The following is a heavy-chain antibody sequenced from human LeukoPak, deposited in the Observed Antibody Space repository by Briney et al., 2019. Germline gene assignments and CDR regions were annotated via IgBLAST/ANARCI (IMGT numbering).Heavy chain of an antibody. J-gene: IGHJ5*02. CDR1: GFTFSSYW. CDR2: INSDGSST. CDR3: ARTWGQNFNWFDP. D-gene: IGHD3-16*01. V-gene: IGHV3-74*01. Sequence: GGSLRLSCAASGFTFSSYWMHWVRQAPGKGLVWVSRINSDGSSTSYADSVKGRFTISRDNAKNTLYLQMNSLRAEDTAVYYWARTWGQNFNWFDPLGQGTLVTVSS.